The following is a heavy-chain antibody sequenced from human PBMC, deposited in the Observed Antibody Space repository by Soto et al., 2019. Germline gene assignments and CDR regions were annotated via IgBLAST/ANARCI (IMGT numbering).Heavy chain of an antibody. CDR3: AKDRLRAVVVVSGTFYS. D-gene: IGHD2-21*01. J-gene: IGHJ4*02. CDR2: ISGDGDST. Sequence: EVQLLESGGGLVPPGGSLRITCETSGFTFSAHALGWVRQAPGKRLEWVSAISGDGDSTSYADSVKGRMTISRDNSKNTVDLHMSSLTADDTAIYYCAKDRLRAVVVVSGTFYSRGQGALVAVSS. V-gene: IGHV3-23*01. CDR1: GFTFSAHA.